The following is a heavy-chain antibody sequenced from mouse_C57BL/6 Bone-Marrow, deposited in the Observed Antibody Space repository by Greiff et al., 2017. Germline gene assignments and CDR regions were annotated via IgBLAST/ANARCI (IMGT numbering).Heavy chain of an antibody. V-gene: IGHV1-81*01. Sequence: QVQLQQSGAELARPGASVKLSCKASGYTFTSYGISWVKQRTGQGLEWIGGIYPRSGNTYYNEKFKGKATLTADKSSSAAYLELRSLTSEDAAVYFCAREGTYSDYEREMDYWGQGTSVTVSS. CDR3: AREGTYSDYEREMDY. D-gene: IGHD2-13*01. J-gene: IGHJ4*01. CDR1: GYTFTSYG. CDR2: IYPRSGNT.